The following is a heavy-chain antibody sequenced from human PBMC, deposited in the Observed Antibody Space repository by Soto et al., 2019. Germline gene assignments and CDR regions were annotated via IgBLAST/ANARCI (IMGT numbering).Heavy chain of an antibody. CDR1: GYLFTSYY. Sequence: ASVKVSCKASGYLFTSYYMHWVRQAPGQGPEWMGIINPSSGGISYARKFQGRVTMTRDTSASTVYMELSSLRSEDTAVYYCARAIKVNWNPDHWGQGTLVTVSS. J-gene: IGHJ4*02. CDR3: ARAIKVNWNPDH. CDR2: INPSSGGI. D-gene: IGHD1-20*01. V-gene: IGHV1-46*01.